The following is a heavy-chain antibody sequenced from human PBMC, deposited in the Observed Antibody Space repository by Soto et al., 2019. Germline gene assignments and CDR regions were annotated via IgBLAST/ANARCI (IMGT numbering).Heavy chain of an antibody. CDR1: GGSVSSGNYY. J-gene: IGHJ5*02. Sequence: QLQLQESGPGLVKPSETLSLICTVSGGSVSSGNYYWSWIGQPPGKGLVWIGYIYNSGGTNYKPSFRSRATIPLHTSKNQFTLKLSSVTAADTAVYYCARHSRESCLQLHHSGQGTLVTVSS. D-gene: IGHD5-12*01. V-gene: IGHV4-61*01. CDR2: IYNSGGT. CDR3: ARHSRESCLQLHH.